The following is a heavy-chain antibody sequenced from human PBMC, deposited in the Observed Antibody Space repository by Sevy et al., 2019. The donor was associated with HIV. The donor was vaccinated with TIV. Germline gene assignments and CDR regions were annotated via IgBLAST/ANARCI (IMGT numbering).Heavy chain of an antibody. CDR2: ISAHNGDT. D-gene: IGHD2-15*01. CDR1: GYTFTSYR. V-gene: IGHV1-18*01. CDR3: ARAYCRGGRCYSLAY. J-gene: IGHJ4*02. Sequence: ASVKVSCHTSGYTFTSYRISWVRQAPGQGLEWMGWISAHNGDTDYVRNFQGRVTMITETSTSTAYMELRCLRSDDTAVYYCARAYCRGGRCYSLAYWGQGTLVTVSS.